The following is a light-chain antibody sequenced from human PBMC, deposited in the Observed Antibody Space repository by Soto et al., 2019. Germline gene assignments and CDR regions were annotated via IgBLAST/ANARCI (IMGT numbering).Light chain of an antibody. Sequence: QSVLTQPPSVSAAPGQKVTISCSGSSSNIGNNYVAWYQQLPGTAPKFLIYENIKRPSGIPDRFSGSKSGTSATLSITGLQTGDEADDYCGTWDSSLSAGVFGGGTQLTVL. CDR2: ENI. CDR3: GTWDSSLSAGV. CDR1: SSNIGNNY. J-gene: IGLJ3*02. V-gene: IGLV1-51*02.